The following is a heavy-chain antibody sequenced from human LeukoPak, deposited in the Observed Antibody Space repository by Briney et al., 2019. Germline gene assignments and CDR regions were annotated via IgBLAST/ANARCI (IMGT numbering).Heavy chain of an antibody. D-gene: IGHD2-2*01. CDR2: MSPNSGNT. J-gene: IGHJ4*02. V-gene: IGHV1-8*03. Sequence: GASVKVSCKTSGHSFTNYEINWVRQATGQGLEWMGWMSPNSGNTGYAPKFQGRVTITRNTSISTAYMELSSLRSDDTAVYYCARGLGCSSTSCSQYYFDYWGQGTLVTVSS. CDR3: ARGLGCSSTSCSQYYFDY. CDR1: GHSFTNYE.